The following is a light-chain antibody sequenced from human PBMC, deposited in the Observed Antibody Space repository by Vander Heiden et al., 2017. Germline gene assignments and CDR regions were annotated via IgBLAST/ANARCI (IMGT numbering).Light chain of an antibody. CDR3: TSYTSSSTPVV. Sequence: QSALTQPASVSGSPGQSITISCTGPSSDVGSYTHVCWYQKHPGKAPKLIIYEVSNRPSGVSNRFSGSKSGNTASLTISGLQAEDEADYYCTSYTSSSTPVVFGGGTKLTVL. CDR2: EVS. CDR1: SSDVGSYTH. V-gene: IGLV2-14*01. J-gene: IGLJ2*01.